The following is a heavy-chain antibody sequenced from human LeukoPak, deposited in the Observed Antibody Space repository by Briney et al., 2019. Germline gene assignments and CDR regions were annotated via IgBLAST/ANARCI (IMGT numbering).Heavy chain of an antibody. CDR1: GNYW. V-gene: IGHV3-74*01. D-gene: IGHD2-2*01. Sequence: GGSLRLSCAASGNYWMHWVRQAPGRGLVWVSHVNSDGSWTSHADSVKGRFTISKDNAKNTVYLQMNNLRTEDTAVYYCVSFYETNWGRGTLVTVSS. J-gene: IGHJ4*02. CDR2: VNSDGSWT. CDR3: VSFYETN.